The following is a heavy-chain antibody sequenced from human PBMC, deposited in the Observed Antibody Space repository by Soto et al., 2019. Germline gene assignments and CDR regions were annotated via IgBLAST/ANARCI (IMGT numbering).Heavy chain of an antibody. CDR3: ARGDSSGWYGGGAFFDY. D-gene: IGHD6-19*01. Sequence: SETLSLTCAVYGGSFSGYYWSWIRQPPGKGLEWIGEINHSGSTNYNPSLKSRVTISVDTSKNQFSLKLSSVTAADTAVYYCARGDSSGWYGGGAFFDYWGQGTLVTVSS. CDR1: GGSFSGYY. V-gene: IGHV4-34*01. J-gene: IGHJ4*02. CDR2: INHSGST.